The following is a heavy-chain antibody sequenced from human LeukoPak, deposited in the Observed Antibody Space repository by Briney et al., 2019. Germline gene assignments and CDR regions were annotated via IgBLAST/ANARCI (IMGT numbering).Heavy chain of an antibody. Sequence: GGSLRLSCAASGFTFSNYAMTWVRQAPGKGLEWVSIISGSDGSTSYADSVKGRFTISRDNSKNTLYLQMNSLRAEDTAVYYCARDSVMTTLTADPDFWGQGTLVTVSS. J-gene: IGHJ4*02. CDR1: GFTFSNYA. V-gene: IGHV3-23*01. D-gene: IGHD4-11*01. CDR3: ARDSVMTTLTADPDF. CDR2: ISGSDGST.